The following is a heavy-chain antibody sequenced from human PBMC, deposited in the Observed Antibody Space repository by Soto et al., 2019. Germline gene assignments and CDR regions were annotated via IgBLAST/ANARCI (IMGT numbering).Heavy chain of an antibody. J-gene: IGHJ3*02. CDR3: AKDRGSGWRVDAFDI. Sequence: LRPSCAASGFTFSSYGMHWVRQAPGKGLEWVAVISYDGSNKYYADSVKGRFTISRDNSKNTLYLQMNSLRAEDTAVYYCAKDRGSGWRVDAFDIWGQGTMVTVSS. D-gene: IGHD6-19*01. V-gene: IGHV3-30*18. CDR2: ISYDGSNK. CDR1: GFTFSSYG.